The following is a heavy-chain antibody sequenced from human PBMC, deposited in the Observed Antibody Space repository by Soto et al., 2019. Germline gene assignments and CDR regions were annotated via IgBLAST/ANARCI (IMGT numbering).Heavy chain of an antibody. CDR3: ARDGSDRSGPPGFDY. D-gene: IGHD3-10*01. J-gene: IGHJ4*02. V-gene: IGHV3-21*01. CDR2: ISSSSSYI. Sequence: EVQLVESGGGLVKPGGSLRLSCAASGFTFSSYSMNWVRQAPGKGLEWVSSISSSSSYIYYADSVKGRFTISRDNAKNSLYLQMNSLRAEDSAMSYCARDGSDRSGPPGFDYWGQGTLVTVSS. CDR1: GFTFSSYS.